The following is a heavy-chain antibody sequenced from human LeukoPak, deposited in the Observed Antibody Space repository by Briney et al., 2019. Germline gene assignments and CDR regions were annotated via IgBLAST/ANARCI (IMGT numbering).Heavy chain of an antibody. CDR2: ISYDGSNR. CDR1: GFTFSSYG. Sequence: GGSLRLSCAASGFTFSSYGMHWVRQAPGKGLEWVADISYDGSNRYYADSVKGRFTISRDKSKNTLYLQMNSLRAEDTAVYYCAKDQDTAMVPYDAFDIWGQGTMVTVSS. CDR3: AKDQDTAMVPYDAFDI. J-gene: IGHJ3*02. V-gene: IGHV3-30*18. D-gene: IGHD5-18*01.